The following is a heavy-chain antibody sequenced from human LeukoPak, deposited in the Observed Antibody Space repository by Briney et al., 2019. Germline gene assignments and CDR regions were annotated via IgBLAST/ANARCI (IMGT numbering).Heavy chain of an antibody. CDR2: ISSSSSYT. V-gene: IGHV3-11*03. J-gene: IGHJ4*02. CDR3: AKRVLDY. D-gene: IGHD3-10*01. CDR1: GIPFSDYY. Sequence: GGSLRLSCVVSGIPFSDYYMNWIRQAPGKGLEWISYISSSSSYTDYADSVKGRFTISRDNAQNALFLQMNSLRVEDTAVYYCAKRVLDYWGQGTLVSVSS.